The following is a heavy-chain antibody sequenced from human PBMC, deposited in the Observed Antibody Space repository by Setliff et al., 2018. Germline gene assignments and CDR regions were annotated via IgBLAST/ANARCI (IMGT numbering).Heavy chain of an antibody. Sequence: GESLKISCAASGFTFGSYWMTWVRQAPEKGLEWVANIHQDGGERHYVDSVKGRFTISRDNAKNSLFLQMNILEVEDTAVYYCVRDWASGDDHWGRGTLVTV. CDR2: IHQDGGER. J-gene: IGHJ4*02. D-gene: IGHD3-10*01. CDR3: VRDWASGDDH. CDR1: GFTFGSYW. V-gene: IGHV3-7*01.